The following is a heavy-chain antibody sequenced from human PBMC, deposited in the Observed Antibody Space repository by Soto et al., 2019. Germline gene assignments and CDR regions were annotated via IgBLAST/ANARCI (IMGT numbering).Heavy chain of an antibody. CDR1: GGSISSYY. V-gene: IGHV4-59*01. J-gene: IGHJ3*02. D-gene: IGHD3-10*02. CDR3: ARERRSSVRSAFEI. CDR2: IHYSGST. Sequence: SETLSLTCTVSGGSISSYYWSWIRQPPGKGLEWIGYIHYSGSTNYNPSLKSRVTISVDTSKNQFSLKLSSVTAADTAVYYCARERRSSVRSAFEIWGQGTMVTVSS.